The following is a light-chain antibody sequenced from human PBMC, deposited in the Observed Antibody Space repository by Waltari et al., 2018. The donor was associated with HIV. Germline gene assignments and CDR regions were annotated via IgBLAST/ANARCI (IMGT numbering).Light chain of an antibody. CDR2: HDQ. CDR3: AAWDDSLSGFV. Sequence: QSVLTQPPSLSAAPGHKLNISCSGGGSNIGRRTVHWYQQLPSRAPKLIIDHDQRRPSGVSDRFTASKSGTSASLFISKLQAADEATYYCAAWDDSLSGFVFGGGT. CDR1: GSNIGRRT. V-gene: IGLV1-44*01. J-gene: IGLJ3*02.